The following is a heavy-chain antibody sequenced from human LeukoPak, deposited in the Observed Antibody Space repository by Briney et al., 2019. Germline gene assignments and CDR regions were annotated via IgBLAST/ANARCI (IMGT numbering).Heavy chain of an antibody. CDR2: ISSSGSTI. Sequence: GGSLRLSCAASGFTFSDYYMSWIRQAPGKGLEWVSYISSSGSTIYYADSVKGRFTISRDNAKNSLYLQMNSLRSEDTAVYYCAADGRSVTGTFPFQFDYWGQGTLVTVSS. CDR1: GFTFSDYY. V-gene: IGHV3-11*01. CDR3: AADGRSVTGTFPFQFDY. J-gene: IGHJ4*02. D-gene: IGHD1-7*01.